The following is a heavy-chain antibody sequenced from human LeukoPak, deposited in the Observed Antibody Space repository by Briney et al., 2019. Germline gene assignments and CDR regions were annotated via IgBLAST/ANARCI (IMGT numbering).Heavy chain of an antibody. V-gene: IGHV4-59*01. Sequence: SETLSLTCTVSGGSISSYYWSWIRQPPGKGLEWIGYIYYSGNTNYNPSLKSRVTISVDTSKNQFSLKLSSVTAADTAVYYCARAHEYYYDSSGYYVDAFDTWGQGTMVTVSS. D-gene: IGHD3-22*01. CDR3: ARAHEYYYDSSGYYVDAFDT. CDR2: IYYSGNT. CDR1: GGSISSYY. J-gene: IGHJ3*02.